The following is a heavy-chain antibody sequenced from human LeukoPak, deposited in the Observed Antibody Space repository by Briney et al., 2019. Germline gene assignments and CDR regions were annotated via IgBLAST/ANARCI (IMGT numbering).Heavy chain of an antibody. V-gene: IGHV3-74*01. J-gene: IGHJ3*02. CDR2: INPDDKSA. D-gene: IGHD2/OR15-2a*01. CDR1: GFTFSKYW. CDR3: LTIVETTFDAFDI. Sequence: GGSLRLSCAASGFTFSKYWLHWLRQAPGKGLVWVSRINPDDKSASYADSVKGRFTIARDDDRKTLYLQMNSLRAEDTAVYYCLTIVETTFDAFDIWGQGTMVTVSS.